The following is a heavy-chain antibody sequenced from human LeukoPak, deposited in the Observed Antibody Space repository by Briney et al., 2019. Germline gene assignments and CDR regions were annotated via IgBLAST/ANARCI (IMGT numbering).Heavy chain of an antibody. D-gene: IGHD6-13*01. V-gene: IGHV1-46*01. J-gene: IGHJ4*02. CDR2: INPSGGST. CDR3: ARAGLVGALAAAGDY. CDR1: GYTFTSYY. Sequence: ASVKVSCKASGYTFTSYYMHWVRQAPGQGLEWMGIINPSGGSTSYAQKFQGRVTMTRDTSTSTVYMELSSLRSEDTAVYYCARAGLVGALAAAGDYWGQGTLVTVSS.